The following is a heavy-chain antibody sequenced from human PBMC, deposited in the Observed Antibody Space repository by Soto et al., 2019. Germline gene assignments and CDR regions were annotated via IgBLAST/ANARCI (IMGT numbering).Heavy chain of an antibody. Sequence: ASVKVSCKASGYTXTSYYMHWVRQAPGQGLKWMRIINPSGGSTSYAQKFQGRVTVTRDTSTSTVYMELSSLRSEDTAVYYCARDGRIAVAGTVAWHYWGQGTLVTVSS. D-gene: IGHD6-19*01. CDR3: ARDGRIAVAGTVAWHY. J-gene: IGHJ4*02. V-gene: IGHV1-46*01. CDR1: GYTXTSYY. CDR2: INPSGGST.